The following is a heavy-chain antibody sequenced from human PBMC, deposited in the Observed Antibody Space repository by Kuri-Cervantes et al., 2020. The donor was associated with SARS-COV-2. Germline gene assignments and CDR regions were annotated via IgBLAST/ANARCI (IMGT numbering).Heavy chain of an antibody. CDR1: GGSFSGYY. J-gene: IGHJ4*02. CDR2: INHSGRT. V-gene: IGHV4-34*01. Sequence: GSLRLYCAVYGGSFSGYYWSWIRQPPGKGLEWIGEINHSGRTNYNPSLKSRVTISVDTSKNQFSLKLSSVTAADTAVYYCARISAVPAANRTYYFDYWGQGTLVTVSS. D-gene: IGHD2-2*01. CDR3: ARISAVPAANRTYYFDY.